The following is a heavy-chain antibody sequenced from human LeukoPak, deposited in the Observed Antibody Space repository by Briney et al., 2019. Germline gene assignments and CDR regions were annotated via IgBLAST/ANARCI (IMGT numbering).Heavy chain of an antibody. CDR1: GFTFSSYS. V-gene: IGHV3-23*01. Sequence: GGSLRLSCAASGFTFSSYSMNWVRQAPGKGLEWVSTISDSGGSTQYADSVKGRFTISRDNSKSTLYLQMSSLRAEDTAVYYCAKEARSGSGSYYNPWGQGTLVTVSS. CDR2: ISDSGGST. J-gene: IGHJ5*02. CDR3: AKEARSGSGSYYNP. D-gene: IGHD3-10*01.